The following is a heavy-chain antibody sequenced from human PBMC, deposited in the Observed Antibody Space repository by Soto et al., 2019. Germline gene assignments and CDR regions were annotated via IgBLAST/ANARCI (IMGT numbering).Heavy chain of an antibody. V-gene: IGHV5-51*01. J-gene: IGHJ6*02. Sequence: PGESLKISCEGSGYSLSRHWVGWVRQMPGKGLEWMGIVYPGDSDTTYSPSVQGQVTISADKATSTAYLQWSSLKASDTAMCYCTRHGRPVGYYCSGNKYYYYYCGMDVWGQGTTVTVSS. D-gene: IGHD3-10*01. CDR1: GYSLSRHW. CDR2: VYPGDSDT. CDR3: TRHGRPVGYYCSGNKYYYYYCGMDV.